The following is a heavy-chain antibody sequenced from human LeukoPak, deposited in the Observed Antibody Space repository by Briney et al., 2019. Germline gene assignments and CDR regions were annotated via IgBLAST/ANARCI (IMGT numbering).Heavy chain of an antibody. Sequence: GGSLRLSCAASGFTFSSYWMYWVRQAPGKGLVWVSRINGDGSSTCYADSVKGRCSISRDNAKNSLYLQMNSLRAEDTAVYYCARFSSGWYYFDYWGQGTLVTVSS. CDR3: ARFSSGWYYFDY. D-gene: IGHD6-19*01. J-gene: IGHJ4*02. CDR2: INGDGSST. CDR1: GFTFSSYW. V-gene: IGHV3-74*01.